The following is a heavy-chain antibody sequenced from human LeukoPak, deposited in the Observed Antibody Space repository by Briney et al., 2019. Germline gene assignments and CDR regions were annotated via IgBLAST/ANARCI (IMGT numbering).Heavy chain of an antibody. V-gene: IGHV3-33*06. Sequence: GRSLRLSCAASGFTFSSYGMHWVRQAPGKGLGWVAVIWYDGSNKYYADSVKGRFTISRDNSKNTLYLQMNSLRAEDTAVYYCAKGGGYSSSWYVDYWGQGTLVTVSS. D-gene: IGHD6-13*01. CDR3: AKGGGYSSSWYVDY. J-gene: IGHJ4*02. CDR2: IWYDGSNK. CDR1: GFTFSSYG.